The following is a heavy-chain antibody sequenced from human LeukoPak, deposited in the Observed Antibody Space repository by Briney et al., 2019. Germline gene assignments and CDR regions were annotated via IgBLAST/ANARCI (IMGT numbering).Heavy chain of an antibody. Sequence: PGGSLRLSCAASGFTFSSYGMHWVRQAPGKGLEWVAVISYDGSNKYYADSVKGRFTISRDNSKNTVYLQMNSLRAEDTAVYYCARTDDCGDERYWGQGTLVTVSS. D-gene: IGHD4-17*01. CDR1: GFTFSSYG. CDR2: ISYDGSNK. V-gene: IGHV3-30*03. J-gene: IGHJ4*02. CDR3: ARTDDCGDERY.